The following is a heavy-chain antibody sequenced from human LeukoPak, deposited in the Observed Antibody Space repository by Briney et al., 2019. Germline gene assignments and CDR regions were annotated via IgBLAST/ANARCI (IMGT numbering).Heavy chain of an antibody. V-gene: IGHV1-46*01. Sequence: VASVKVSCKASGYTFTGYYMHWVRQAPGQGLQWMGLINPYDATTSYAPDFRGRVTMTRDTSTRIVYMELSGLRSDDMAIYHCASGPRVYYFDFWGQGTLVTVSS. J-gene: IGHJ4*02. CDR3: ASGPRVYYFDF. CDR1: GYTFTGYY. CDR2: INPYDATT.